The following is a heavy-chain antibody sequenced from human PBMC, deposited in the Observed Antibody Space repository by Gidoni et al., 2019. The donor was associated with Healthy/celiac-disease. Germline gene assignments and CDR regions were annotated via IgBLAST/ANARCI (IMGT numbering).Heavy chain of an antibody. J-gene: IGHJ6*02. V-gene: IGHV1-69*01. CDR1: GGTFSSYA. D-gene: IGHD6-13*01. CDR3: ARSLGIAAAGYYYYGMDV. CDR2: IIPIFGTE. Sequence: QVQLVQYGAEVKKPGYSEKVSCKASGGTFSSYASSWVRQAPGQGLEWMGWIIPIFGTENYAQKFQGRVTMTADEYTSTAYMELSSLRSEDTAVYYCARSLGIAAAGYYYYGMDVWGQGTTVTVSS.